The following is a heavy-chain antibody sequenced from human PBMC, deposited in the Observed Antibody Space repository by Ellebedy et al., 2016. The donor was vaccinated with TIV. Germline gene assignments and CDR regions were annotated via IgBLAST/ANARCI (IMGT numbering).Heavy chain of an antibody. Sequence: GESLKISCAASGFTFSIYGLHWVRQAPGKGLEWVAVIWYDGSNKYYADSVKGRFTISRDNSKNTLYLQMNSLRDEDTAVYSCARDRVYCGGDCYFSYSYYGMDVWGQGTTVTVSS. J-gene: IGHJ6*02. V-gene: IGHV3-33*08. CDR3: ARDRVYCGGDCYFSYSYYGMDV. CDR2: IWYDGSNK. D-gene: IGHD2-21*02. CDR1: GFTFSIYG.